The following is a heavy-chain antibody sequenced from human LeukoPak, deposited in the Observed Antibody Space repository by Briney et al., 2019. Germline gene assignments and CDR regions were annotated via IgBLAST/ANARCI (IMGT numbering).Heavy chain of an antibody. CDR1: GGTFSSYA. V-gene: IGHV1-69*06. CDR2: INPIFGTA. CDR3: ARDGSSWHDSYYYYGMDV. J-gene: IGHJ6*04. Sequence: ASVTVSCKASGGTFSSYAISWVRQAPGQGLEWMGEINPIFGTANYVQKFQGRVTITADKATSTAYMELSSLRSEDTAVYYCARDGSSWHDSYYYYGMDVWGKGTTVTVSS. D-gene: IGHD6-13*01.